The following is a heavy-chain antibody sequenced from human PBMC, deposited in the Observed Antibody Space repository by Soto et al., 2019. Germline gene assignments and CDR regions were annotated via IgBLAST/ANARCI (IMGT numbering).Heavy chain of an antibody. Sequence: QVQLVESGGGVVRPGTSLRLSCAATGFSFSAHGMHWVRQAPGKGLEWLAVINDGSEEGYADSVRGRFTISRDNARNILSLQMANLRAEDSALYYCARDDLFVDNGLDHWGQGTLVTVSS. J-gene: IGHJ4*02. CDR2: INDGSEE. V-gene: IGHV3-33*01. D-gene: IGHD1-1*01. CDR3: ARDDLFVDNGLDH. CDR1: GFSFSAHG.